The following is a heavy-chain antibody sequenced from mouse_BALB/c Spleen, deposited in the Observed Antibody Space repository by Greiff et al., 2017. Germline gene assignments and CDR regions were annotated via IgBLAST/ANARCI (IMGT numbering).Heavy chain of an antibody. D-gene: IGHD2-3*01. CDR3: TRGWLHFDYAMDY. V-gene: IGHV1S81*02. J-gene: IGHJ4*01. CDR1: GYTFTSYY. CDR2: INPSNGGT. Sequence: QVQLQQSGAELVKPGASVKLSCKASGYTFTSYYMYWVKQRPGQGLEWIGEINPSNGGTNFNEKFKSKATLTVDKSSSTAYMQLSSLTSEDSAVYYCTRGWLHFDYAMDYWGQGTSVTVSS.